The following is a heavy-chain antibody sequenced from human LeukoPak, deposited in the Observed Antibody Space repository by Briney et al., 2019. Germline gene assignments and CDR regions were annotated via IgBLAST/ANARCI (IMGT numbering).Heavy chain of an antibody. CDR1: GFTFSSYA. V-gene: IGHV3-30*02. Sequence: QPGGSLRLSCAASGFTFSSYAMSWVRQAPGKGLEWVAFIRYDGSSKHYADPVKGRFTISRDNSKNTLYLQMNSLRPEDTALYYCAKDRSEFWSGYYDAFDMWGQGTMVTVSS. CDR2: IRYDGSSK. J-gene: IGHJ3*02. CDR3: AKDRSEFWSGYYDAFDM. D-gene: IGHD3-3*01.